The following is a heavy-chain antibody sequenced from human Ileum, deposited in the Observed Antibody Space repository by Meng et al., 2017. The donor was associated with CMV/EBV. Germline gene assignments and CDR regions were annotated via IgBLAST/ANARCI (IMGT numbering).Heavy chain of an antibody. CDR1: GFTFSSYW. D-gene: IGHD3-3*01. Sequence: GESLKISCAASGFTFSSYWMHWVRQAPGKGLVWVSRINSDGSSTNYADSVKGRFTISRDNAKQSLYLHVTSLRAEDTALYYCACIKDFGGRHYGMDVWGQGTTVTVSS. CDR3: ACIKDFGGRHYGMDV. CDR2: INSDGSST. V-gene: IGHV3-74*01. J-gene: IGHJ6*02.